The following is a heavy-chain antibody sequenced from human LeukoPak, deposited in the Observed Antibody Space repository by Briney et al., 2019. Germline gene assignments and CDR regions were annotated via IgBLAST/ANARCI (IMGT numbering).Heavy chain of an antibody. CDR2: ISGSDSGT. Sequence: GGSLRLSCEASGFTFSTYAMSWVRQPPGKGLQWVSGISGSDSGTYYTDSVKGRFTISRDNSKNTVYMEIDNLRAEDTAVYYCAKCMSGTGVCLNFDSWGQGILVTVSS. D-gene: IGHD2-8*02. V-gene: IGHV3-23*01. CDR1: GFTFSTYA. CDR3: AKCMSGTGVCLNFDS. J-gene: IGHJ4*02.